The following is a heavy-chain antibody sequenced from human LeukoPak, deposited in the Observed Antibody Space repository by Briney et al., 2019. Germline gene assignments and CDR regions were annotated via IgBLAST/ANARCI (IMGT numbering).Heavy chain of an antibody. V-gene: IGHV3-7*01. CDR2: IKQDGSEK. CDR1: GFTFSSYW. J-gene: IGHJ4*02. Sequence: PGGSLRLSCAASGFTFSSYWMNWVRQAPGKRLEWVANIKQDGSEKYYVDSVKGRFTISRDNAKNSLYLQMNSLRAEDTAVYYCARELLGHGYNPGDFDYWGQGTLVTVSS. CDR3: ARELLGHGYNPGDFDY. D-gene: IGHD5-24*01.